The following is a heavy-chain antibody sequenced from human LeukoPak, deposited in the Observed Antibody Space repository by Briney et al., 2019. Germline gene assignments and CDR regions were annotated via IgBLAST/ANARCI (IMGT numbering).Heavy chain of an antibody. CDR2: FDPEDGET. CDR3: ARTPSTSETAAGSFDY. V-gene: IGHV1-24*01. D-gene: IGHD6-13*01. Sequence: ASVKVSCKVSGYTLTELSMHWVRQAPGKGLEWMGGFDPEDGETIYAQKFQGRVTMTRDMSTSTVYMELSSLRSEDTAVYYCARTPSTSETAAGSFDYWGQGTLVTVSS. J-gene: IGHJ4*02. CDR1: GYTLTELS.